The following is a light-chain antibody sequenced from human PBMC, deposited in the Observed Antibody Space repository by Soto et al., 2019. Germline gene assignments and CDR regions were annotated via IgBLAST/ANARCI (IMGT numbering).Light chain of an antibody. CDR2: GAS. V-gene: IGKV3-20*01. CDR3: QHYGPAPWT. Sequence: EVVLTQSPGTLSLSPGERATLSCRASQSVTYLVWYQQKPGQSPRLLMYGASNRATGIPDRFSGSGSGTDFTLTSSRLEPEESAMYYCQHYGPAPWTFGQGTKVEIQ. CDR1: QSVTY. J-gene: IGKJ1*01.